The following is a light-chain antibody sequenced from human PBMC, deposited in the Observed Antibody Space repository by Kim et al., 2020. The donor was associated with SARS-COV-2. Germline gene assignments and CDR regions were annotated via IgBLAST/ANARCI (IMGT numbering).Light chain of an antibody. Sequence: QSALTQPASMSGSPGQSITISCTGTSTDVGGYNYVSWYQLHPGKAPKLMISNVSKRPSGVSSRFSGSKSGNTASLTISGLQAEDEADYYCTSYTSSSTLVFGGGTQLTVL. CDR1: STDVGGYNY. J-gene: IGLJ2*01. V-gene: IGLV2-14*03. CDR3: TSYTSSSTLV. CDR2: NVS.